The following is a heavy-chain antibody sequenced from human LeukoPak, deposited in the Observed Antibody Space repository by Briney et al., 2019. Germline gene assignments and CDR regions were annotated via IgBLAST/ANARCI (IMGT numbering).Heavy chain of an antibody. CDR2: LYSGGAT. D-gene: IGHD3-10*01. J-gene: IGHJ3*02. Sequence: GGSLRLSCAASGFTVSSNDMTRVRQAPGKGLECVSGLYSGGATYYAESVKGRFTISRDNSKNTLYLQMNSLRVADTAMYYCAGILRGAFDIWGQGTMVTVSS. CDR1: GFTVSSND. CDR3: AGILRGAFDI. V-gene: IGHV3-53*01.